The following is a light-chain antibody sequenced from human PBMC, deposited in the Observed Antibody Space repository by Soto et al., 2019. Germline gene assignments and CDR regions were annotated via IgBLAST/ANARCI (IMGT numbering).Light chain of an antibody. CDR3: GTWDSSLSVHV. Sequence: QSVLTQPPSVSAAPGQKVTISCSGTSSNIGNNYVSWYQQLPGTAPKLLIYDNNKRPAGIPDRFSGSKSGTSATLGTTGLQTGDEADYYCGTWDSSLSVHVFGTGTKVTV. CDR1: SSNIGNNY. J-gene: IGLJ1*01. V-gene: IGLV1-51*01. CDR2: DNN.